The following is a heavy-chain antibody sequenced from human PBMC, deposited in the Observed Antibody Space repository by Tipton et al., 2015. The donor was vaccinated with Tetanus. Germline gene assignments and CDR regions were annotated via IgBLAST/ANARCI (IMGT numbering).Heavy chain of an antibody. CDR1: GGSISSSSYY. CDR3: ARGYSYGGGWFDP. Sequence: TLSLTCTVSGGSISSSSYYWGWIRQPPGKGLEWIGSIYYSGSTYYNPSLKSRVTISVDTSKNQFSLKPSSVTAADTAVYYCARGYSYGGGWFDPWGQGTLVTVSS. CDR2: IYYSGST. J-gene: IGHJ5*02. D-gene: IGHD5-18*01. V-gene: IGHV4-39*01.